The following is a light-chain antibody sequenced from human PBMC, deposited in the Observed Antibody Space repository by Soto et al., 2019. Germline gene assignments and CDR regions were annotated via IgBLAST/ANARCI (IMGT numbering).Light chain of an antibody. J-gene: IGLJ1*01. CDR3: NACTRTNPYV. V-gene: IGLV2-14*03. CDR1: SNDIGGSDF. Sequence: QSALTQPASVSGSPGQSITISCTGTSNDIGGSDFVSWYQQHPGKAPKLIIYDLINRPSGVPNRFSGSKSGNTASLTISGLQAEDEADYYCNACTRTNPYVFGTGTKLTV. CDR2: DLI.